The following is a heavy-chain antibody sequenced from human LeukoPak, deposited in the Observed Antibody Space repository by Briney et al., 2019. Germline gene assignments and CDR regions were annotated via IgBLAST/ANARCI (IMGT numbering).Heavy chain of an antibody. CDR3: ARDMIGVGATTFFDY. CDR2: IYTSGST. V-gene: IGHV4-4*07. J-gene: IGHJ4*02. D-gene: IGHD1-26*01. Sequence: PSETLSLTCTVSGGSLSSYYWSWIRQPAAKGLEWIGRIYTSGSTNYNPSLKSRVTMSVDTSKNQFSLKLSSVTAADTAVYYCARDMIGVGATTFFDYWGQGTLVTVSS. CDR1: GGSLSSYY.